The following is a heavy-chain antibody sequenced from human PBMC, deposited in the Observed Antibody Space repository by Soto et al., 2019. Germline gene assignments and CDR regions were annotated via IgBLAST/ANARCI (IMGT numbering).Heavy chain of an antibody. CDR1: GGTFSGYT. CDR2: IIPILGIA. D-gene: IGHD2-2*01. Sequence: SVKVSCKASGGTFSGYTIDWVRQAPGQGLEWMGRIIPILGIANYAQKFQGRVTITADKSTSTAYMELSRLRSEDTAVYYCASYDCSSTSCLTNYYMDVWGQGTMVTVSS. V-gene: IGHV1-69*02. CDR3: ASYDCSSTSCLTNYYMDV. J-gene: IGHJ6*03.